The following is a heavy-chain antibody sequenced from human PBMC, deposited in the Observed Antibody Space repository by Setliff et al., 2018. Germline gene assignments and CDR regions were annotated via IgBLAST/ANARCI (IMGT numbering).Heavy chain of an antibody. CDR2: IYYSGDT. CDR1: GGSISSYY. CDR3: ARGGTFRYFDF. J-gene: IGHJ4*02. Sequence: LSLTCTVPGGSISSYYWSWIRQPPGKGLEWIGSIYYSGDTYYNPSLKSRVTMSVDRSKNQFSLRLTSVTAADTAVYYCARGGTFRYFDFWGQGAPVTVSS. V-gene: IGHV4-59*04. D-gene: IGHD2-15*01.